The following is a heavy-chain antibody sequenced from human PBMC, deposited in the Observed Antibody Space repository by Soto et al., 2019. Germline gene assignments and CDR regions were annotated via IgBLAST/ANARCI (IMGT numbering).Heavy chain of an antibody. CDR2: IGAYDGNK. D-gene: IGHD3-16*01. CDR3: VRDWAYKPDY. V-gene: IGHV1-18*04. CDR1: GYTFTSYG. Sequence: QVQLVQSGTEVEKPGASVKVSCKAFGYTFTSYGVSWVRQAPGQGLEWMAWIGAYDGNKFFTQKFQDRVILTTDTSTSTAYMELRNLRSDDTAVYYCVRDWAYKPDYWGQGTLVTVSS. J-gene: IGHJ4*02.